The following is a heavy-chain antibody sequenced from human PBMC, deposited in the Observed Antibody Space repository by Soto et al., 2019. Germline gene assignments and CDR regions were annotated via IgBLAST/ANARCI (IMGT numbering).Heavy chain of an antibody. CDR3: AREEYALDY. CDR2: IWYDGSNK. V-gene: IGHV3-33*01. CDR1: GFTFSSYG. Sequence: QVQLVESGGGVVQPGRSLRLSCAASGFTFSSYGMHWVRQAPGKGLEWVAVIWYDGSNKYYADSVKGRFTISRDNSKNALYLQMHSLRAEDTAVYYCAREEYALDYWGQGTLVTVSS. D-gene: IGHD2-8*01. J-gene: IGHJ4*02.